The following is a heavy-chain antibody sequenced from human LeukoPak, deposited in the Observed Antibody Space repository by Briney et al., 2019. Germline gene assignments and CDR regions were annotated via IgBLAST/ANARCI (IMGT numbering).Heavy chain of an antibody. D-gene: IGHD2-15*01. J-gene: IGHJ4*02. CDR1: GFTFSSYS. Sequence: GGSLRLSCAASGFTFSSYSMNWVRQAPGKGLEWISYLSSSANTIFYADSVQGRLTISRDNAKNSLYLQMNSLRDDDTAVYYCARGLGVVVAATPPDYWGQGTLVTVSS. CDR3: ARGLGVVVAATPPDY. V-gene: IGHV3-48*02. CDR2: LSSSANTI.